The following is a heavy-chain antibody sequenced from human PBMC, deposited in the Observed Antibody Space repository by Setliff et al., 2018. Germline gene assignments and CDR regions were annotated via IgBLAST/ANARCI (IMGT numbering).Heavy chain of an antibody. D-gene: IGHD1-7*01. CDR3: ASRTHPHVITGITQGGGWWYYYYMDV. J-gene: IGHJ6*03. Sequence: GASVKVSCKASGGTFNTYGITWVRQAPAQGLEWMGGIIPGLGILDYAQKFQDRVTITADRSTSTAYMELSSLRSEDTAVYYFASRTHPHVITGITQGGGWWYYYYMDVWGKGTTVTVSS. CDR1: GGTFNTYG. V-gene: IGHV1-69*10. CDR2: IIPGLGIL.